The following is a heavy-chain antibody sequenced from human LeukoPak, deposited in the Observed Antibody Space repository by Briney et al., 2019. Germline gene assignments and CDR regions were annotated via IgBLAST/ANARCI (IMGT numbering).Heavy chain of an antibody. D-gene: IGHD1-26*01. J-gene: IGHJ3*02. CDR1: GYSISSNYY. Sequence: SETLSLTCTVSGYSISSNYYWGWIRQPPGKGLEWIGSISHSGRIYYNPSLKSRVTISVDRSKNQFSLKLSSVTAAETAVYYCARDTVGATFPGAFDIWGQGTMVTVSS. CDR2: ISHSGRI. CDR3: ARDTVGATFPGAFDI. V-gene: IGHV4-38-2*02.